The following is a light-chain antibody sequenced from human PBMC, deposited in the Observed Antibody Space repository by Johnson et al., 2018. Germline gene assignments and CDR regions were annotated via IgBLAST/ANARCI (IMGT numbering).Light chain of an antibody. CDR3: GTWDSSLSAGNV. CDR1: SSNIGNNY. V-gene: IGLV1-51*02. Sequence: QSVLTQPPSVSAAPGQKVTISCSGSSSNIGNNYVSWYQQLPGTAPKLLIYENNKRPSGISDRFSGSKSGTSATLGITGLQTGDAPDYYCGTWDSSLSAGNVFGTGTKVTVL. J-gene: IGLJ1*01. CDR2: ENN.